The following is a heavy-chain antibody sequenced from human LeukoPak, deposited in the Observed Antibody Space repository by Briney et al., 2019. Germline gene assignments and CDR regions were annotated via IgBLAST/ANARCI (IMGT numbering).Heavy chain of an antibody. CDR1: GFTAGSNY. V-gene: IGHV3-66*01. J-gene: IGHJ6*03. CDR3: GRDQAGGYGPDYYYYYMDV. Sequence: RGSLRLSCAASGFTAGSNYMSCVSQPAGKVLEWDSVILSGGHTYYANSGKGRFTISRANSKNTLYLQMSSLRAEDTAVYYCGRDQAGGYGPDYYYYYMDVWGKGTTVTVSS. CDR2: ILSGGHT. D-gene: IGHD5-12*01.